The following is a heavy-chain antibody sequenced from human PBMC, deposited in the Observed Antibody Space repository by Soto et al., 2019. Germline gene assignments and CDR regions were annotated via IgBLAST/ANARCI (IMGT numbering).Heavy chain of an antibody. V-gene: IGHV3-23*01. CDR1: GFTFSSYA. J-gene: IGHJ4*02. CDR3: AKGVRGVIIKSKTYYFDY. D-gene: IGHD3-10*01. CDR2: ISGSGGST. Sequence: EVQLLESGGGLVQPGGSLRLSCAASGFTFSSYAMSWVRQAPGKGLEWVSAISGSGGSTYYADSVKGRFTISRDNSKNTLHLQMNSLRADDTAVYYCAKGVRGVIIKSKTYYFDYWGQGTLVTVSS.